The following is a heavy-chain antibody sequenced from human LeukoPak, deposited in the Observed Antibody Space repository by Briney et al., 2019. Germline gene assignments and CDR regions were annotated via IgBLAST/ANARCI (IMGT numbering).Heavy chain of an antibody. J-gene: IGHJ5*02. CDR3: ANWPVPAAIEWQQLVENWFDP. V-gene: IGHV3-23*01. Sequence: GGSLRLSCAASGFTFSSYAMSWVRQAPGKGLEWVSAISGNGGSTYYADSVKGRFTISRDNSKNTLYLQMNSLRAEDTAVYYCANWPVPAAIEWQQLVENWFDPWGQGTLVTVSS. CDR2: ISGNGGST. D-gene: IGHD2-2*01. CDR1: GFTFSSYA.